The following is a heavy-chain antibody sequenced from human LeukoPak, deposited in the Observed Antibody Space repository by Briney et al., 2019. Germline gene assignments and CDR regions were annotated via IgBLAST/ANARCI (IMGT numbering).Heavy chain of an antibody. CDR1: GFTFSSYG. D-gene: IGHD3-22*01. V-gene: IGHV3-23*01. J-gene: IGHJ4*02. Sequence: GGSLRLSCAASGFTFSSYGMSWVRQAPGKGLEWVSGISGGGGSTFYADSVKGRFTISRDNSKNTLYLQMNSLRAEDTAVYYCAKKGRGPRNPMIVVAAGAEGDYWGQGTLVTVSS. CDR2: ISGGGGST. CDR3: AKKGRGPRNPMIVVAAGAEGDY.